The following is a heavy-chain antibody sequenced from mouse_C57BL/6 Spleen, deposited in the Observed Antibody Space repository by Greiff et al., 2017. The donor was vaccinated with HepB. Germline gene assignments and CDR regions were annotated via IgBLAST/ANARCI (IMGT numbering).Heavy chain of an antibody. J-gene: IGHJ4*01. CDR2: ISSGSSTI. CDR1: GFTFSDYG. Sequence: EVKLVESGGGLVKPGGSLKLSCAASGFTFSDYGMHWVRQAPEKGLEWVAYISSGSSTIYYADTVKGRFTISRDNAKNTLFLQMTSLRSEDTALYYCASGPYYAMDYWGQGTSVTVSS. CDR3: ASGPYYAMDY. V-gene: IGHV5-17*01.